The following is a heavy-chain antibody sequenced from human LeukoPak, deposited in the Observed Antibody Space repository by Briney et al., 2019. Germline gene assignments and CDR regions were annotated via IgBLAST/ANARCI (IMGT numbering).Heavy chain of an antibody. J-gene: IGHJ4*02. CDR3: TSEGGVRVTTLDY. Sequence: GGTLRLSRAASGFTFSNAWMNWVRQAPGKGLEGVGRIKSKTNGGTTDYAAPVKGKFTISRDDSKNTLFLHMNRMKMEDPAVYYCTSEGGVRVTTLDYWGQGTLVTVSS. D-gene: IGHD1-26*01. V-gene: IGHV3-15*01. CDR2: IKSKTNGGTT. CDR1: GFTFSNAW.